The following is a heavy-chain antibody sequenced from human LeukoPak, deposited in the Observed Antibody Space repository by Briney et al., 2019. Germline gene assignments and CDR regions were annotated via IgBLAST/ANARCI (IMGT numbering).Heavy chain of an antibody. D-gene: IGHD6-13*01. Sequence: GGSLRLSCAASGFTFSSYAMSWVRQAPGKGLEWVSAISGSGGSTYYADSVKGRFTISRDNSENTLYLQMNSLRAEDTAIYYCAKFSPPAAAGTDFDYWGQGTLVTVSS. J-gene: IGHJ4*02. CDR3: AKFSPPAAAGTDFDY. V-gene: IGHV3-23*01. CDR2: ISGSGGST. CDR1: GFTFSSYA.